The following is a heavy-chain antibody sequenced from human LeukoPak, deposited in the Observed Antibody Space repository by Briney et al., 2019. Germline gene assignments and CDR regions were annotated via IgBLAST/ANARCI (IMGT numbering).Heavy chain of an antibody. D-gene: IGHD6-19*01. J-gene: IGHJ4*02. V-gene: IGHV3-7*01. CDR2: IKQDGSEK. CDR1: GFTLSSYW. Sequence: GGSLRLSCAASGFTLSSYWMSWVRQAPGKGLEWVANIKQDGSEKYYVDSVKGRFTISRDNAKNSLYLQMNSLRAEDTAVYYCARDQKDPGIAVAGTDYWGQGTLVTVSS. CDR3: ARDQKDPGIAVAGTDY.